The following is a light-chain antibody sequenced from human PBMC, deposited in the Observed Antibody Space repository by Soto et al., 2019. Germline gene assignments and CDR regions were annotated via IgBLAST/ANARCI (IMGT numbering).Light chain of an antibody. J-gene: IGLJ1*01. CDR2: EVT. Sequence: QSALAPPASMSGSPGQSITISCTGSSSDVGIYNYVSWYQQHPGKVPKLIIYEVTNRPSGVSNRFSGSKSGNTASLTISRLQAEDEADYYCSSYTTSSTRVFGTGTKVTVL. V-gene: IGLV2-14*01. CDR3: SSYTTSSTRV. CDR1: SSDVGIYNY.